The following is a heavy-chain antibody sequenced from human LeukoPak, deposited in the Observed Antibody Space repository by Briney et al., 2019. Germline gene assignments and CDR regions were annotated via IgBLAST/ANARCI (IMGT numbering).Heavy chain of an antibody. V-gene: IGHV3-33*08. J-gene: IGHJ4*02. D-gene: IGHD6-13*01. CDR3: ARALDQQLPFDY. CDR2: IWYDGSNK. CDR1: RFTFNTYP. Sequence: GRSLRLSCAASRFTFNTYPMHWVRQAPGKGLEWVAVIWYDGSNKYYADSVKGRFTISRDNSKNTLYLQMNSLRAEDTAVYYCARALDQQLPFDYWGQGTLVTVSS.